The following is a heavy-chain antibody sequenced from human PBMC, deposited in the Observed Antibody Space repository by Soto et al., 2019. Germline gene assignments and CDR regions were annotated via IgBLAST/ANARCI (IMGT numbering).Heavy chain of an antibody. CDR1: GGSMTSSNW. CDR3: ARSEATGLDH. D-gene: IGHD1-26*01. J-gene: IGHJ4*02. V-gene: IGHV4-4*02. Sequence: QVQLQESGTGLVKPSGTLYLTCTVSGGSMTSSNWWNWVSQSPGKGLEWIGEAHHSGRTNYNPSLKSRVTISVDKSKHHFSLKLSSVTAADTAGYYCARSEATGLDHWGQGTLVTVSS. CDR2: AHHSGRT.